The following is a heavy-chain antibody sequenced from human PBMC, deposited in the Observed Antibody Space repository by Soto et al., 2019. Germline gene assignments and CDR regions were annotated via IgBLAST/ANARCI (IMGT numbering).Heavy chain of an antibody. CDR2: VFYDGTT. Sequence: SQTLSLTCTVSGGAINTNNYYWGWVRQAPGKGLEWIGSVFYDGTTYYSPCLKSRVTISLATSRPQFSLKLNSVTAADTAVYYWARLVVVSPVANVWGQGTLVTVSS. V-gene: IGHV4-39*01. CDR1: GGAINTNNYY. D-gene: IGHD2-2*01. J-gene: IGHJ4*02. CDR3: ARLVVVSPVANV.